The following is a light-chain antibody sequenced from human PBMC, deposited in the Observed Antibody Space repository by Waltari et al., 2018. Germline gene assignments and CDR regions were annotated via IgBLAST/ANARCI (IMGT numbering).Light chain of an antibody. J-gene: IGLJ3*02. V-gene: IGLV2-8*01. CDR3: TSYAGSSDFVM. Sequence: QSALTQPPSASGSPGQSVTISCTGTSSDIGTYNYVSWYQQRPGEVPKPLIYDVTKRPSGVPDRFSGSKSGNTASLTVSGLQVEDEGHYYCTSYAGSSDFVMFGGGTKLTVL. CDR2: DVT. CDR1: SSDIGTYNY.